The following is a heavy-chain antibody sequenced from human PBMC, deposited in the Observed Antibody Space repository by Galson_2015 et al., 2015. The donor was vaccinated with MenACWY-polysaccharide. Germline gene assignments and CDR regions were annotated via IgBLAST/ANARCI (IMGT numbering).Heavy chain of an antibody. CDR3: TRDSSGGYDY. J-gene: IGHJ4*02. D-gene: IGHD2-15*01. Sequence: SLRLSCAASGFTFSDAWMSWVRQGPGKGLEWVGRIKSKTDGGTADYAAPARGRFTISRDDSKNTLYLQMNSLKTEDTAVYYCTRDSSGGYDYWGQGTLVTVSS. CDR2: IKSKTDGGTA. CDR1: GFTFSDAW. V-gene: IGHV3-15*01.